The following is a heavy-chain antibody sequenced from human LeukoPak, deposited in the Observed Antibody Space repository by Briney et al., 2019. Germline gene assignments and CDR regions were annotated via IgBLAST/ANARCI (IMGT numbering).Heavy chain of an antibody. V-gene: IGHV3-23*01. CDR1: GFTFSSYA. CDR3: AKAGSYSSQSTFDY. Sequence: GGSLRLSCAASGFTFSSYAMSWVRQAPGKGLEWVSAISGSGGSSYYADSVKGRFTISRDNSKNTLYLQMNSLRAEDTAVYYCAKAGSYSSQSTFDYWGQGTLVTVSS. J-gene: IGHJ4*02. CDR2: ISGSGGSS. D-gene: IGHD6-13*01.